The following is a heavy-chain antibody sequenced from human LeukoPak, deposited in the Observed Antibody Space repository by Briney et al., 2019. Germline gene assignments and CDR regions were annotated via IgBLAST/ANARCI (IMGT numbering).Heavy chain of an antibody. V-gene: IGHV3-53*01. D-gene: IGHD6-19*01. J-gene: IGHJ4*02. CDR1: GFTVSSNY. Sequence: GGSLRLSCAASGFTVSSNYMSWVGQAPGKGPAWVSVIYSGGSTYYADSVKGRFTISRDNSKNTLYLQMNSLRAEDSAVYYCARETVAGTFDYWGQGTQVTVSS. CDR2: IYSGGST. CDR3: ARETVAGTFDY.